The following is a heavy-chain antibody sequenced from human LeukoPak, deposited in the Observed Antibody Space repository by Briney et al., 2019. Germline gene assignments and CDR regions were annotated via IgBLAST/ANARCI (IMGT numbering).Heavy chain of an antibody. CDR3: ARGIRRASRRIAAAPNWFDP. D-gene: IGHD6-13*01. V-gene: IGHV4-31*03. CDR2: IYYSGST. Sequence: SQTLSLTCTVSGGSISSGGYYWRWIRQHPGKGLEWIGYIYYSGSTYYNPSLKSRVTISVDTSKNQFSLKLSSVTAADTAVYYCARGIRRASRRIAAAPNWFDPWGQGTLVTVSS. J-gene: IGHJ5*02. CDR1: GGSISSGGYY.